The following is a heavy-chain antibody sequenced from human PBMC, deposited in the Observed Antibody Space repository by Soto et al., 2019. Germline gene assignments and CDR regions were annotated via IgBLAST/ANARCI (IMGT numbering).Heavy chain of an antibody. CDR2: IYYGGST. J-gene: IGHJ5*02. CDR1: GDSISTDY. CDR3: ARGADYDSSGIRLNWFDP. D-gene: IGHD3-22*01. V-gene: IGHV4-59*08. Sequence: SQTLSLTCTVSGDSISTDYWSWIRQSPGKGLEWIGFIYYGGSTNYNPSLKSRVTISVDTPKNQFSLKLSSVTAADTAVYYCARGADYDSSGIRLNWFDPWGQGTLVTVSS.